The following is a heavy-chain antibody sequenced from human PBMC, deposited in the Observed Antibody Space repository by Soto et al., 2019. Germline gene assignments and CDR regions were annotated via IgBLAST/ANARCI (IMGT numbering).Heavy chain of an antibody. CDR2: IIPIFGTA. V-gene: IGHV1-69*01. D-gene: IGHD3-16*01. J-gene: IGHJ6*02. CDR1: GGTFSSYA. CDR3: GRDTPRLCYYYYYGMDV. Sequence: QVQLVQSGAEVKKPGSSVKVSCKASGGTFSSYAISWVRQAPGQGLEWMGGIIPIFGTANYAQKFQGRVTITADEYTRTADMEVRSMRCDDTAVLYCGRDTPRLCYYYYYGMDVWGQGTTVTVSS.